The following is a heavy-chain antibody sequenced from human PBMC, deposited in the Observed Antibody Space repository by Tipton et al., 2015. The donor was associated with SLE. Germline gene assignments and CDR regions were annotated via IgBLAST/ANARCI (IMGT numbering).Heavy chain of an antibody. D-gene: IGHD1-1*01. J-gene: IGHJ6*02. Sequence: TLSLTCAVSGFSISSGSYWAWIRQPPGKGLEWIGSIYHSGSTYYNPSLRSRITISVDTSKNQFSLKLNSVTAADTAVYYCARDVKGTYGMDVWGQGTTVTVSS. CDR2: IYHSGST. CDR1: GFSISSGSY. V-gene: IGHV4-38-2*02. CDR3: ARDVKGTYGMDV.